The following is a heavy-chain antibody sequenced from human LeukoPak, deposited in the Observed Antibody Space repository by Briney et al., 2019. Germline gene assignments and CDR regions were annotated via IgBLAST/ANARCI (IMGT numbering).Heavy chain of an antibody. D-gene: IGHD6-13*01. Sequence: SVKVSCKASGGTFSSYAIDWVRQAPGQGLEWMGGIIPIFGTTNYAQKFQGRVTITAVESMRTAYMELSSLRSEDTAVYYCARGGIAAAGVQFDYWGQGTLVTVSS. CDR2: IIPIFGTT. CDR1: GGTFSSYA. J-gene: IGHJ4*02. V-gene: IGHV1-69*13. CDR3: ARGGIAAAGVQFDY.